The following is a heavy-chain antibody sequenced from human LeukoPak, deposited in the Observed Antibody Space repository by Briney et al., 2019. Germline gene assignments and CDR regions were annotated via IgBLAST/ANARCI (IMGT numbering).Heavy chain of an antibody. Sequence: SETLSLTCIVPGGSISSSIYYWAWIRQSPGKGLEWIGTFSSGGSAYYNPSLTSRVSISKDTSDNQLSLRLYFLTAADTAVYYCARKQTATMSDVWGRGTQVTVSS. CDR2: FSSGGSA. CDR1: GGSISSSIYY. J-gene: IGHJ4*02. V-gene: IGHV4-39*07. CDR3: ARKQTATMSDV. D-gene: IGHD1-7*01.